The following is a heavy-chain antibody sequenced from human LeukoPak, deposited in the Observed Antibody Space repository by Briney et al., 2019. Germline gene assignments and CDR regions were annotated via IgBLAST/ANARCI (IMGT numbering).Heavy chain of an antibody. Sequence: GGSLRLSCAVSGFTFSSYVMSCVRQAPGKGVGWVSGISGSGGSTYYADSVKGRFTISTNNSKNTLYLQMNTPGAEDTAVYCCARPRHDNGDYVGYWGQGTLVTVSS. CDR2: ISGSGGST. D-gene: IGHD4-17*01. J-gene: IGHJ4*02. V-gene: IGHV3-23*01. CDR3: ARPRHDNGDYVGY. CDR1: GFTFSSYV.